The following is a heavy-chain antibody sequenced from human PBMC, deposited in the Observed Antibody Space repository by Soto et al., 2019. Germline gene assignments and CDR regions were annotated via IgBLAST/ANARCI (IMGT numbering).Heavy chain of an antibody. D-gene: IGHD4-17*01. CDR3: ARASTVNYGDYFWDYFDY. CDR1: GGTFSSYA. V-gene: IGHV1-69*01. J-gene: IGHJ4*02. Sequence: QVQLVQSGAEVKKPGSSVKVSCKASGGTFSSYAISWVRQTPGQGLEWMGVIIPIFGTANYAQKFQGRVTITADESTSTAYMELSSLRSDDTAVYYCARASTVNYGDYFWDYFDYWGQGTLVTVSS. CDR2: IIPIFGTA.